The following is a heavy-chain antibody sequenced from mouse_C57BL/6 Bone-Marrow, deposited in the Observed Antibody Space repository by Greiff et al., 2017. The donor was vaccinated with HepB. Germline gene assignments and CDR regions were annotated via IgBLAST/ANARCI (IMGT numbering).Heavy chain of an antibody. D-gene: IGHD1-1*01. CDR1: GFSLTSYG. V-gene: IGHV2-2*01. Sequence: VQGVESGPGLVAPSQSLSITCTVSGFSLTSYGVHWVRQSPGKGLEWLGVIWSGGSTDYNAAFISRLSISKDNSKSQVFFKMNSLQADDTAIYYCAREAIYYYGSSNWYFDVWGTGTTVTVSS. J-gene: IGHJ1*03. CDR3: AREAIYYYGSSNWYFDV. CDR2: IWSGGST.